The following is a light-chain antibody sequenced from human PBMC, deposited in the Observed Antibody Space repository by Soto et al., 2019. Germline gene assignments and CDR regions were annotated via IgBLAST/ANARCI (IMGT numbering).Light chain of an antibody. V-gene: IGKV1-33*01. J-gene: IGKJ2*01. CDR2: DTS. Sequence: DIQLTQSPSSLSASVGDRVSISCQASQDINNYLNWYHQQPGKAPRLVIYDTSTLEIGVPTRFGGSGSGTEFSFTIIRLQPEDFGTYYCQQYNNVPYTFGQGTKVEMK. CDR1: QDINNY. CDR3: QQYNNVPYT.